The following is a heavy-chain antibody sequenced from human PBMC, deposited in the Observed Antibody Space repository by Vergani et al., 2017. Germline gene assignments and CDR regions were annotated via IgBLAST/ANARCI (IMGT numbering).Heavy chain of an antibody. V-gene: IGHV3-23*01. CDR2: LTGGGGST. Sequence: EVQLLESGGSLKQPGGSVRLSCAASGFTFSTYAMHWVRQAPGKGLEWVSALTGGGGSTYYADSFKGRFIISRDNSRYTLYLQMNSLSTEDTATYYCVKDAGGYENFIDSWGQGPRVTGS. J-gene: IGHJ4*02. CDR3: VKDAGGYENFIDS. CDR1: GFTFSTYA. D-gene: IGHD5-12*01.